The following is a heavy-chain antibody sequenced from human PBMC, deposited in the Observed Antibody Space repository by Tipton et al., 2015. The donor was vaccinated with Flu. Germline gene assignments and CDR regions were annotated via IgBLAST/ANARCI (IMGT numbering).Heavy chain of an antibody. CDR1: RGSISSGGAY. J-gene: IGHJ6*02. Sequence: TPSLTCTVSRGSISSGGAYWSWIRQHPGKGLEWIGCIYYSGSSYYNPSLKSRITMSVDTSKNQFSLKLNSVTAADTAVYYCARDQGFGGGMTYDYYAMDVWGQGTTVAVSS. V-gene: IGHV4-31*03. CDR2: IYYSGSS. D-gene: IGHD3-10*01. CDR3: ARDQGFGGGMTYDYYAMDV.